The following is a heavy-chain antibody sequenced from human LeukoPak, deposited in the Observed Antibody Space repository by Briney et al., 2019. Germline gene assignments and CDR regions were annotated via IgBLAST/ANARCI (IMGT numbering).Heavy chain of an antibody. D-gene: IGHD6-19*01. J-gene: IGHJ4*02. CDR1: GFTFNIYA. V-gene: IGHV3-23*01. CDR2: IGASGGST. CDR3: AQVQAGSFDY. Sequence: GGSLRLSCAASGFTFNIYAMAWVRQAPGKGLEWVSTIGASGGSTFYADSVKGRFTISRDNSKNTLYLQMNSLRAEDTAVYYCAQVQAGSFDYWGQGTLVTVSS.